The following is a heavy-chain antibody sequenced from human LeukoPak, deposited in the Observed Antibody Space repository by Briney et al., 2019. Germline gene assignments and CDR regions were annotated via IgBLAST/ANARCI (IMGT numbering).Heavy chain of an antibody. CDR1: GGSFSGYY. CDR2: INHSGST. Sequence: SQTLSLTCAVYGGSFSGYYWSWIRQPPGKGLEWIGEINHSGSTNYNPSLKSRVTISVDTSKNQFSLKLSSVTAADTAVYYCARDRYYDFWSGSPKYNWFDPWGQGTLVTVSS. V-gene: IGHV4-34*01. CDR3: ARDRYYDFWSGSPKYNWFDP. J-gene: IGHJ5*02. D-gene: IGHD3-3*01.